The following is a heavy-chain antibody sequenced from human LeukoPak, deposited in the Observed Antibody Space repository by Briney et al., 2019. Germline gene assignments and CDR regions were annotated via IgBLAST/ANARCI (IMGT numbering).Heavy chain of an antibody. Sequence: PSETLSLTCAVSGYSISSGYYWGWIRQPPGKGLEWIGSIYHSGSTYYNPSLKSRVTISVDTSKNQFSLKLSSVTAADTAVYYCARGEATVVTAPSYYYYYYMDVWGKGTTVTVSS. CDR2: IYHSGST. J-gene: IGHJ6*03. D-gene: IGHD4-23*01. CDR3: ARGEATVVTAPSYYYYYYMDV. V-gene: IGHV4-38-2*01. CDR1: GYSISSGYY.